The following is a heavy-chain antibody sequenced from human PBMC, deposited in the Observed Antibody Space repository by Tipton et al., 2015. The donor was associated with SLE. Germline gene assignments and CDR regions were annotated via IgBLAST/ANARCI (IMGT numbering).Heavy chain of an antibody. J-gene: IGHJ3*02. V-gene: IGHV3-9*01. Sequence: RSLRLSCAASGFTFDDYAMHWVRQAPGKGLEWVSGISWNSGSIGYADSVKGRFTISRDNAKNSLYLQMNSLRAEDTALYYCAKDITPEVGATDGDAFDIWGQGTMVTVSS. D-gene: IGHD1-26*01. CDR3: AKDITPEVGATDGDAFDI. CDR1: GFTFDDYA. CDR2: ISWNSGSI.